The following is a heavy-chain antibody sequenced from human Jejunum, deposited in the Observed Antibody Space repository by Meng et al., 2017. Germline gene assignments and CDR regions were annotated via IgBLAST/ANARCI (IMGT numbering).Heavy chain of an antibody. V-gene: IGHV3-13*01. CDR2: IGSVGDT. CDR1: EFIFSSYD. D-gene: IGHD5-18*01. Sequence: GGSLRLSCAASEFIFSSYDMHWVRQTPGQGLEWVSAIGSVGDTYYSGSVKGRFTISRENAKNSLYLQMNSLRAGDTAVYYCAREIRGYSNGHYHYGIDVWGLGTTVTVSS. J-gene: IGHJ6*02. CDR3: AREIRGYSNGHYHYGIDV.